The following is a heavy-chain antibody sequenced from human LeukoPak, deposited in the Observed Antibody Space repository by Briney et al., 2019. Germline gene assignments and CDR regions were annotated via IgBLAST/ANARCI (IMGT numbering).Heavy chain of an antibody. V-gene: IGHV4-59*01. CDR1: GGSIGSYY. J-gene: IGHJ4*02. CDR3: ARAWGNYDILTGYYDH. Sequence: TSETLSLTCTVSGGSIGSYYWSWIRQPPGKGLEWIGYIYYSGSTNYNPSLKSRVTISVDTSKNQFSLKLSSVTAADTAVYYCARAWGNYDILTGYYDHWGQGTLVTVSS. D-gene: IGHD3-9*01. CDR2: IYYSGST.